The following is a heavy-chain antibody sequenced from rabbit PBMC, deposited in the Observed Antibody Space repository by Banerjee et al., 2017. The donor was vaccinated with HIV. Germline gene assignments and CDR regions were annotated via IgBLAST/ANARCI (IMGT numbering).Heavy chain of an antibody. Sequence: QLKESGGGLVQPGGSLKLSCKASGFDFSSYYMSWVRQAPGKGLEWIGYIDPVFGSTYYASWVNGRFTISSHNAQNTLYLQLNSLTAADTATYFCARDAYGYAGYAYATLYGGEFNLWGPGTLVTVS. D-gene: IGHD6-1*01. J-gene: IGHJ4*01. CDR2: IDPVFGST. CDR3: ARDAYGYAGYAYATLYGGEFNL. V-gene: IGHV1S7*01. CDR1: GFDFSSYY.